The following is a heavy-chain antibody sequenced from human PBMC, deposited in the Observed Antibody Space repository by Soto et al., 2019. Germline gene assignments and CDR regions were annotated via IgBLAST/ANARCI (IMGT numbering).Heavy chain of an antibody. Sequence: EVQLLESGGGLVQPGGSLRLSCAASGFTFSSYAMSWVRQAPGKGLEWVSAISGSGGSTYYADSVKGRFTISRDNTKNTLYLQMRSLSAEDAAVYYCAKDMGPAEGGAVSCYFDYWGQGTLVAVSS. J-gene: IGHJ4*02. CDR2: ISGSGGST. CDR3: AKDMGPAEGGAVSCYFDY. CDR1: GFTFSSYA. V-gene: IGHV3-23*01. D-gene: IGHD6-19*01.